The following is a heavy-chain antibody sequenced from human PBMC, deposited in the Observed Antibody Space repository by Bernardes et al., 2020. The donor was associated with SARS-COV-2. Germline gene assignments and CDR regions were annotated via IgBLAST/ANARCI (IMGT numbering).Heavy chain of an antibody. J-gene: IGHJ4*02. CDR3: ARGGWYHDN. CDR2: IYYTGTT. V-gene: IGHV4-59*01. Sequence: SETLSLTCTVSGGSISSFYWTWIRQPPGKGLEWIGYIYYTGTTNYNPSLKSRVTISVDTSKNQFSLNLSSVTAADTAVYSCARGGWYHDNWGQGTLVTVSS. CDR1: GGSISSFY. D-gene: IGHD6-19*01.